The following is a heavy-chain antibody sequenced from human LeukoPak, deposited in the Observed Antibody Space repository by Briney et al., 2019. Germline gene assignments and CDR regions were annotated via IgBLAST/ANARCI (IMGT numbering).Heavy chain of an antibody. V-gene: IGHV1-24*01. CDR3: VTDIRSDWRNY. CDR2: VYPEDCEA. CDR1: GYTLTESS. J-gene: IGHJ4*02. Sequence: GASVKVSCKVSGYTLTESSVHWVRQPPGKGLEWMGGVYPEDCEAIYAPKIQGRVTMNEDTSTDTAYFELRSLSSHDTAVYYCVTDIRSDWRNYWGQGTLVTVSS. D-gene: IGHD6-19*01.